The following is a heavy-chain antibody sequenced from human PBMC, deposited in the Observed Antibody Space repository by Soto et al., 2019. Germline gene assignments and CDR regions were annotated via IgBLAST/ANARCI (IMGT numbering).Heavy chain of an antibody. V-gene: IGHV3-30*18. Sequence: GGSLRLSCAASGFTFSSYGMHWVRQAPGKGLEWVAVISYDGSNKYYADSVKGRFTISRDNSKNTLYLQMNSLRAEDTAVYYCAKVPYGGYDSHDYWGQGTLVTVSS. D-gene: IGHD3-22*01. J-gene: IGHJ4*02. CDR3: AKVPYGGYDSHDY. CDR2: ISYDGSNK. CDR1: GFTFSSYG.